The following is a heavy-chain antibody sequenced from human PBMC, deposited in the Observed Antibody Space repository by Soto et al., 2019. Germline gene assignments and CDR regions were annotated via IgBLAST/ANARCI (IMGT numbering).Heavy chain of an antibody. V-gene: IGHV1-18*01. CDR3: ARWDYGGNSDAFDI. J-gene: IGHJ3*02. CDR2: ISAYNGNT. Sequence: RASVKVSCKASGYTFTSYGISWVRQAPGQGLEWMGWISAYNGNTNYAQKLQGRVTMTTDTSTSTAYMELRSLRSDDTAVYYCARWDYGGNSDAFDIWGQGTMVTVSS. CDR1: GYTFTSYG. D-gene: IGHD4-17*01.